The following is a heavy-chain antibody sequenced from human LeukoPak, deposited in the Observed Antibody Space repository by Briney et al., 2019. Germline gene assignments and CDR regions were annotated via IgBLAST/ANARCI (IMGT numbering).Heavy chain of an antibody. V-gene: IGHV3-74*01. CDR2: ISSDGSTT. CDR1: GFIFNDFW. Sequence: GGSLRLSCAASGFIFNDFWMHWLRQVPGKGPVWVSRISSDGSTTYYADSVKGRFTISRDNAKNTLYLQMSSLRVEDTAIYYCGTAQYWGQGTLLTVSS. CDR3: GTAQY. J-gene: IGHJ4*02.